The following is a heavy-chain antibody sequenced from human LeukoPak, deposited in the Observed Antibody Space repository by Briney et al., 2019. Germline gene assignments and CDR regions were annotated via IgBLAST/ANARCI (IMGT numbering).Heavy chain of an antibody. CDR2: ISSSSDTT. CDR1: GFTLSGSG. V-gene: IGHV3-48*02. J-gene: IGHJ4*02. D-gene: IGHD3-10*01. CDR3: ARAPVIRGVITAFDQ. Sequence: GGSLRLSCAASGFTLSGSGMTWVRQAPGKGLEWLSYISSSSDTTYYADSVRGRFIISRDNAGNSLYLHMNSLRDDDTALYYCARAPVIRGVITAFDQWGQGTLVTVTS.